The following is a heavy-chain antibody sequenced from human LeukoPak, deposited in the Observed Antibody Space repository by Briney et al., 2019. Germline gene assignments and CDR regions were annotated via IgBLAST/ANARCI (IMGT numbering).Heavy chain of an antibody. CDR3: ARDQRVTGRPDIDY. Sequence: GGSLRLSCAASGFTFRNRWMHWVRQTPGKGLVWVSRISSDGSSTTYADSVKGRFTISRDNAKNTLYLQMNNLRAEGTAMYYCARDQRVTGRPDIDYWGQGTLVIVSS. V-gene: IGHV3-74*03. CDR2: ISSDGSST. CDR1: GFTFRNRW. J-gene: IGHJ4*02. D-gene: IGHD6-6*01.